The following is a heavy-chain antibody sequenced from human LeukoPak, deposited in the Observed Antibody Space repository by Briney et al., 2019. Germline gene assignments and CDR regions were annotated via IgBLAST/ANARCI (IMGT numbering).Heavy chain of an antibody. J-gene: IGHJ3*02. CDR1: GGSIISSTYY. Sequence: SETLSLTCTVSGGSIISSTYYWGRIRQPPGQGLEWIGSIYYSGITYYNPSLKSRVTISVDSSRNQFSLKLSSVTAADTAVFHCARHSRGYYDSTGYYYGSHAFDIWGQGTMVTVSS. CDR3: ARHSRGYYDSTGYYYGSHAFDI. D-gene: IGHD3-22*01. CDR2: IYYSGIT. V-gene: IGHV4-39*01.